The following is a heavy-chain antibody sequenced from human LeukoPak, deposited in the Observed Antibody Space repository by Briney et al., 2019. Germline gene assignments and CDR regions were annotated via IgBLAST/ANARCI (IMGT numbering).Heavy chain of an antibody. V-gene: IGHV1-2*02. CDR3: ARSVAGTFNDDY. D-gene: IGHD6-19*01. Sequence: GASVKVSCKASGYTFTSNDLNWVRQAPGQGLEWMGWISPNSGGTNYAQKFQGRVTMTRDTSISTAYMELSRLRSDGTAVYYCARSVAGTFNDDYWGQGTLVTVSS. J-gene: IGHJ4*02. CDR1: GYTFTSND. CDR2: ISPNSGGT.